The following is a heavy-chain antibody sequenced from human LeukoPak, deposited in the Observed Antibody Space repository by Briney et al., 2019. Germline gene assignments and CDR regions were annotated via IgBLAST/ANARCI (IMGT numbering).Heavy chain of an antibody. CDR2: ISAYNGNT. CDR1: GYTFTSYG. D-gene: IGHD2-21*02. J-gene: IGHJ4*02. Sequence: ASVKVSCKASGYTFTSYGISWVRQAPGQGLEWMGWISAYNGNTNYAQKLQGRVTTTTDTSTSTAYMELRSLRSDDTAVYYCARGLRAYCGGDCYPFDYWGQGTLVTVSS. V-gene: IGHV1-18*01. CDR3: ARGLRAYCGGDCYPFDY.